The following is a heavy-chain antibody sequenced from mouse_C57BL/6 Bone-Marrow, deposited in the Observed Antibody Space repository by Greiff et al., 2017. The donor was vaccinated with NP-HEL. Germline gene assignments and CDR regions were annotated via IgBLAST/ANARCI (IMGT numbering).Heavy chain of an antibody. V-gene: IGHV1-61*01. CDR2: IYPSDSET. CDR3: ARGYRKMDY. CDR1: GYTFTSYW. D-gene: IGHD2-12*01. J-gene: IGHJ4*01. Sequence: QVQLQQPGAELVRPGSSVKLSCKASGYTFTSYWMDWVKQRPGQGLEWIGNIYPSDSETHYNQKFKDKATLTVDKSSSTAYMQLSSLTSEDSAVYYCARGYRKMDYWGQGTSVTVSS.